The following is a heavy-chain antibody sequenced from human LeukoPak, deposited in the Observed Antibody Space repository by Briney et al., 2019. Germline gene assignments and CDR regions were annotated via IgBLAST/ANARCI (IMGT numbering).Heavy chain of an antibody. V-gene: IGHV1-18*01. Sequence: ASVKVSCKASGYTFTSYDITWVRQAPGQGLEWMGWISAYNGNTNYAQKLQGRVTMTTDTSTSTAYMELRSLRSDDTAVYYCARGAGRRNTYYDFWSGYYTEPLDAFDIWGQGTMVTVSS. CDR2: ISAYNGNT. D-gene: IGHD3-3*01. CDR1: GYTFTSYD. CDR3: ARGAGRRNTYYDFWSGYYTEPLDAFDI. J-gene: IGHJ3*02.